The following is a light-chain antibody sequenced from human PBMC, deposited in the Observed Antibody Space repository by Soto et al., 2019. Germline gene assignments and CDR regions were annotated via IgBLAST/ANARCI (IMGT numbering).Light chain of an antibody. J-gene: IGLJ3*02. V-gene: IGLV2-14*01. Sequence: QSALTQPASVSGSPGQSITISCTGTSSDVGGYNYVSWYQQHPGKAPKLMIYEVSNRPSGVSNRFSGSKSGNTVSLTISGLQAEDEADYYCSSYTSSSTRVFGGGTKLTVL. CDR1: SSDVGGYNY. CDR2: EVS. CDR3: SSYTSSSTRV.